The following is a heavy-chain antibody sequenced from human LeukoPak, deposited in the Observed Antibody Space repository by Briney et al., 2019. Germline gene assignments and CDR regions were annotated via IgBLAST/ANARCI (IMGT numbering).Heavy chain of an antibody. J-gene: IGHJ3*02. V-gene: IGHV4-39*02. Sequence: SETLSLTCTVSGVSISSSDYYWGWIRQPPGKGLEWIGSIYYSGSTYYNPPLKSRVTISEDTSKNQFSLKLSSVTAADTAVYYCARDDVAFDIWGQGTMVTVSS. CDR1: GVSISSSDYY. CDR3: ARDDVAFDI. CDR2: IYYSGST.